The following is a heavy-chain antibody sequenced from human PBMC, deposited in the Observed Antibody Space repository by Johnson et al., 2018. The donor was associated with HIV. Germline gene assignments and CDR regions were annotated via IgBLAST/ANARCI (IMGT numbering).Heavy chain of an antibody. CDR3: ARETRDGPAFDI. Sequence: QVQLVESGGGVVQPGRSLRLSCAASGFTFSSYAMHWVRQAPGKGLEWVAVISYDGSNKYYADSVKGRFTISRDNSKNTLYLQMNRLRAEDTAVYYCARETRDGPAFDIWGQGTMVTVSS. V-gene: IGHV3-30-3*01. CDR1: GFTFSSYA. J-gene: IGHJ3*02. D-gene: IGHD5-24*01. CDR2: ISYDGSNK.